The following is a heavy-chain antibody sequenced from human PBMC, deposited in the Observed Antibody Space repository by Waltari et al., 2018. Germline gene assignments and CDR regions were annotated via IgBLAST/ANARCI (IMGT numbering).Heavy chain of an antibody. CDR2: IYYSGST. V-gene: IGHV4-61*01. J-gene: IGHJ4*02. D-gene: IGHD4-17*01. CDR3: ARITVTTPKYYFDF. Sequence: QVQLQESGPGLVKPSETLSLTCSVSGGSVSSGSQYWSWIRQPPGKGLEWIGFIYYSGSTNYNPSLKSRVTISVDMSKNQFSLKLTSVTAADTALYYCARITVTTPKYYFDFWGQGTLVTVSS. CDR1: GGSVSSGSQY.